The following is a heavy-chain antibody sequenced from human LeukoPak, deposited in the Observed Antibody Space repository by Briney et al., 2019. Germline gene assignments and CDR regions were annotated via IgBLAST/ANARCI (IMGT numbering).Heavy chain of an antibody. CDR1: GYSISSGYF. CDR3: ARRASSGWYPFAFDI. J-gene: IGHJ3*02. D-gene: IGHD6-19*01. CDR2: IHHSGIT. V-gene: IGHV4-38-2*02. Sequence: SETLSLTCTVSGYSISSGYFWGWIRQPPGKGLEWIGSIHHSGITNYNPSLKSRVTISVDTSKNQFSLKLSSVTAADTAVYYCARRASSGWYPFAFDIWGQGTMVTVSS.